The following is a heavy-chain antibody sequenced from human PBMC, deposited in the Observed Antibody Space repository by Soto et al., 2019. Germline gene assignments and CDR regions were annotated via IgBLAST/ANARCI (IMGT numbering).Heavy chain of an antibody. Sequence: QVLLEQSGAEVKKSGSSVRVSCRDYGDRFTTDAFSWVRQAPGQGLEYAGGVIPLAGVPNYAQKFQGRVTITEDETTATMFMELNSLIFDDTAVYYCVRGAFADYATSAFHWGQGTLITVSS. CDR2: VIPLAGVP. D-gene: IGHD4-17*01. CDR3: VRGAFADYATSAFH. CDR1: GDRFTTDA. V-gene: IGHV1-69*01. J-gene: IGHJ4*02.